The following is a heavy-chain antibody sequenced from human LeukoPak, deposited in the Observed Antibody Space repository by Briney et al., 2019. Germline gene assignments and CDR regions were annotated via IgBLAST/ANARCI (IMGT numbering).Heavy chain of an antibody. J-gene: IGHJ4*02. CDR2: ISYDGSNE. CDR1: GFTFSSYV. Sequence: PGRSLRLSCAASGFTFSSYVMHWVRQAPGKGLEWVAIISYDGSNEYYADSVKGRFTISRDNSKNTLYLQMNSLRAADTAVYYCARDWYYAIDYWGQGTLVTVSS. V-gene: IGHV3-30*04. CDR3: ARDWYYAIDY. D-gene: IGHD2-2*01.